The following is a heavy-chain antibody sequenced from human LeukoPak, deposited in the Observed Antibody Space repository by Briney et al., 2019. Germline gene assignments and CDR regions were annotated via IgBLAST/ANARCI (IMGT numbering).Heavy chain of an antibody. D-gene: IGHD3-9*01. Sequence: GGSLRLSCGASGFTFSTYWMSWVRQAPGKGLEWAATIKQDGSATYYVDSVKGRFTISRDNAKKSLYLQMNNLRAEDTSLYHCARNRYDILTGYQYYFDYWGQGTLVSVSS. CDR2: IKQDGSAT. J-gene: IGHJ4*02. V-gene: IGHV3-7*01. CDR1: GFTFSTYW. CDR3: ARNRYDILTGYQYYFDY.